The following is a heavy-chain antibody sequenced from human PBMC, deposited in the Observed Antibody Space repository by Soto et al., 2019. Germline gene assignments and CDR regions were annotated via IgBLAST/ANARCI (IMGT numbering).Heavy chain of an antibody. CDR2: ISSNSEST. CDR1: GFTFGDCA. V-gene: IGHV3-9*01. J-gene: IGHJ5*02. Sequence: GGSLRLSCAASGFTFGDCAMHWVRQGPGKGLEWVSTISSNSESTGYADSVRGRFTISRDNAKNSLYLQMNSLRIEDTAFYYCSVGRPSDWAGRFDPWGQGTLVTVSS. D-gene: IGHD2-21*02. CDR3: SVGRPSDWAGRFDP.